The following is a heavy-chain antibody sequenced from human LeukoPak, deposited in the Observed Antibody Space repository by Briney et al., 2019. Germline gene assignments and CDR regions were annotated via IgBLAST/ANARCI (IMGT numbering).Heavy chain of an antibody. CDR3: ARGSPDYYYYYCMDV. CDR2: ISYSGSTK. CDR1: GFTFSSYE. J-gene: IGHJ6*03. Sequence: GGSLRPSCAASGFTFSSYEMNWVRLAPRKGLEWLSYISYSGSTKYYADSVKGRFTISRDNAQNSLYLQMNSLRAEDTAVYYCARGSPDYYYYYCMDVWGKGTTVTVSS. V-gene: IGHV3-48*03.